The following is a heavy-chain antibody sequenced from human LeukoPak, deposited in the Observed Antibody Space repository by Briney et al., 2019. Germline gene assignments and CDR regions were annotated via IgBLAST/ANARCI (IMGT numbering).Heavy chain of an antibody. CDR2: ISWNSGSI. CDR3: AKDKYGSGLYGMDV. D-gene: IGHD3-10*01. CDR1: GFTFDDYA. V-gene: IGHV3-9*01. J-gene: IGHJ6*02. Sequence: GGSLRLSCAASGFTFDDYAMHWVRQAPGKGLEWVSGISWNSGSIGYADSVKGRFTISRDNAKNSLYLQMNSLRAEDTALYYCAKDKYGSGLYGMDVWGQGTMVTVSS.